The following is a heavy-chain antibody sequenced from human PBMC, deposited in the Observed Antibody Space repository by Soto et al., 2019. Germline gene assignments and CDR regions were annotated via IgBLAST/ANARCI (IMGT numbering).Heavy chain of an antibody. J-gene: IGHJ6*02. Sequence: QVQLQESGPGLVKPSETLSLTCTVSGGSISSYYWSWIPQPPGKGLEWIGYIYYSGSTNYNPSLKSRVTISVDTSKNQFSLKLSSVTAADTAVYYCARGDPLLWFGEKVYYGMDVWGQGTTVTVSS. CDR2: IYYSGST. D-gene: IGHD3-10*01. CDR1: GGSISSYY. V-gene: IGHV4-59*01. CDR3: ARGDPLLWFGEKVYYGMDV.